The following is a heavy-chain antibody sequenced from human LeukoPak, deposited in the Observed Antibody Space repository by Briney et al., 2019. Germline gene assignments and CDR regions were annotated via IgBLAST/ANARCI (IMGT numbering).Heavy chain of an antibody. V-gene: IGHV4-31*03. CDR2: IYYSGST. CDR1: GGSISSGGYS. CDR3: ARGYYYYGMDV. Sequence: PSQTLSLTCTVSGGSISSGGYSWSWIRQHPGKGLEWIGYIYYSGSTYYNPSLKSRVTISVDTSKNQFSLKLSSVTAADTAVYYCARGYYYYGMDVWGQGTTVTVSS. J-gene: IGHJ6*02.